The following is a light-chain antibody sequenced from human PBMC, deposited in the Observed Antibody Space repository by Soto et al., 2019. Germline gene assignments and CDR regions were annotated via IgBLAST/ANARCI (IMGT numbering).Light chain of an antibody. V-gene: IGLV2-14*01. CDR3: SSYTSTSTSLYV. J-gene: IGLJ1*01. CDR2: EVS. Sequence: QSALTQPASVSGSPGQSITISCTGTSSDVGGYNYVSWYQQHPGKAPKLMIYEVSNRPSGVSNRFSGSKSDNTASLTISGLQAEDEADYYCSSYTSTSTSLYVFGTGTKLTVL. CDR1: SSDVGGYNY.